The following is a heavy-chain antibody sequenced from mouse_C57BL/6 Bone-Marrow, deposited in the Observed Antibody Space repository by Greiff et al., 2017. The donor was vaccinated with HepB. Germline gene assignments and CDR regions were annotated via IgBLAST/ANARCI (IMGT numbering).Heavy chain of an antibody. D-gene: IGHD2-1*01. CDR3: TRGDYYGNFPWFAY. J-gene: IGHJ3*01. CDR1: GFTFSSYA. Sequence: EVMLVESGEGLVKPGGSLKLSCAASGFTFSSYAMSWVRQTPEKRLVWVAYISSGGDYIYYADTVKGRFTISRDNARNTLYLQMSSLKSEDTAMYYCTRGDYYGNFPWFAYWGQGTLVTVSA. CDR2: ISSGGDYI. V-gene: IGHV5-9-1*02.